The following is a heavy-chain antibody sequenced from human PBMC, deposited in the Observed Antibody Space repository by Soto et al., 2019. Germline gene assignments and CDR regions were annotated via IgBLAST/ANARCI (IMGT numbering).Heavy chain of an antibody. Sequence: SETLSLTCTVSGGSISSGGYYWSWIRQHPGKGLEWIGYIYYSGSTYYNPSLKSRVTISVDTSKNQFSLKPSSVTAADTAVYYCARDLRAGGWFDPWGQGTLVTVSS. V-gene: IGHV4-31*03. CDR1: GGSISSGGYY. D-gene: IGHD5-12*01. J-gene: IGHJ5*02. CDR3: ARDLRAGGWFDP. CDR2: IYYSGST.